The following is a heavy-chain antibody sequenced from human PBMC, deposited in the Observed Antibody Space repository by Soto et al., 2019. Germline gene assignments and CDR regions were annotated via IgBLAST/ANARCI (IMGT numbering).Heavy chain of an antibody. J-gene: IGHJ4*02. V-gene: IGHV3-11*06. CDR1: GFSFGDSY. CDR3: ANTLVADSGYYFDH. CDR2: ISGGSSYT. Sequence: QVQLVESGGGLVKPGGSLRLACAASGFSFGDSYMSWVRQAPGKGLEWLSYISGGSSYTNYADSVKGRFTISRDNAKRSLYLEMNSLRADDKAVYYCANTLVADSGYYFDHWGQGNLVTVSS. D-gene: IGHD2-21*01.